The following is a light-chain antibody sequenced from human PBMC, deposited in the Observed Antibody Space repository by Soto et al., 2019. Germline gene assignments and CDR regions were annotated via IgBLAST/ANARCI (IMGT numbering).Light chain of an antibody. CDR2: DAS. CDR1: HDISNH. CDR3: KQYYNLPPFT. J-gene: IGKJ3*01. Sequence: DVQMTQSPSSLSASVGDKVTITCQASHDISNHLNWYQQKPGKAPNLLIYDASNLETGVPSRFSGSGSGTDFTFTISSMQPEDIATYYCKQYYNLPPFTFGPGTKVDIK. V-gene: IGKV1-33*01.